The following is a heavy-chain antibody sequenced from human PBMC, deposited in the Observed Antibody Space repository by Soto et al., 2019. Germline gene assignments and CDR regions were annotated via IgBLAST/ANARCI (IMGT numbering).Heavy chain of an antibody. Sequence: SQPLSLTCAVSGGSISSGGYSWSWIRQPPGKGLEWLGYIYHSGSTYYNPSLKSRVTISGDRSKNQFSLKLTSMTAADTAVYYCAGEGALATFGVVWGQGNRVTVSS. J-gene: IGHJ4*02. CDR1: GGSISSGGYS. CDR2: IYHSGST. D-gene: IGHD3-3*01. V-gene: IGHV4-30-2*02. CDR3: AGEGALATFGVV.